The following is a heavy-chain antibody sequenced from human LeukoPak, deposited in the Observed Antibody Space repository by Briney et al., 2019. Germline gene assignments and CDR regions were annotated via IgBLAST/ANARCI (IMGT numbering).Heavy chain of an antibody. D-gene: IGHD2-15*01. Sequence: PGGSLRLSCAASGFTVSNNYMNWVRQAPGKGLEWVSVIYSGGSTSYADSVKGRFTISRDNSRNTVSLQMNTLRAEDTAVYYCARGGYCSGGSCYGIDGWAIDYWGQGTLVTVSS. V-gene: IGHV3-66*01. CDR3: ARGGYCSGGSCYGIDGWAIDY. CDR2: IYSGGST. J-gene: IGHJ4*02. CDR1: GFTVSNNY.